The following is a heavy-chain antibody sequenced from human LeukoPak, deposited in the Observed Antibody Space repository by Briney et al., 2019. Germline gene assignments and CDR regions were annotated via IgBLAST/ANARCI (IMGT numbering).Heavy chain of an antibody. CDR2: ISAYNGNT. D-gene: IGHD6-13*01. CDR3: ARSGFFEDWQLVLGWDY. V-gene: IGHV1-18*01. J-gene: IGHJ4*02. Sequence: ASVKVSCKASGYTFTSYGISWVRQAPGQGLEWMGWISAYNGNTNYAQKLQGRVTMTTDTSTSTAYMEPRSLRSDDTAVYYCARSGFFEDWQLVLGWDYWGQGTLVTVSS. CDR1: GYTFTSYG.